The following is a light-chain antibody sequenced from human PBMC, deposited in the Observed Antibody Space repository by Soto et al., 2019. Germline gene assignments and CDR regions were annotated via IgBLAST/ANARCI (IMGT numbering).Light chain of an antibody. CDR3: QHYNSYSEA. J-gene: IGKJ1*01. CDR1: QSISSW. V-gene: IGKV1-5*03. Sequence: DIQMTQSPSTLSASVGDRVTITCRASQSISSWLAWYQQKPGKAPKLLIYKASSLESGVPTRFSGSGSGTEFTLTISSLQPDDFATYYCQHYNSYSEAFCQGTKVDIK. CDR2: KAS.